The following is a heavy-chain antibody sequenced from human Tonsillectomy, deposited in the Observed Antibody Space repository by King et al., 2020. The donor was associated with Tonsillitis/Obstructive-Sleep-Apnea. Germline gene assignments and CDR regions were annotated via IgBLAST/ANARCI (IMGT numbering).Heavy chain of an antibody. V-gene: IGHV3-30*04. CDR3: ARGEYDPYYFDY. CDR2: ISDDGSKK. Sequence: QLVQSGGGVVQPGRSLRLSCAASGFNFSSYAMHWVRQAPGKGLEWVAVISDDGSKKYYADSVKGRFTFSRDKSKNTLYLRMNSLTTEDAAVYYCARGEYDPYYFDYWGLGTLVTVSS. J-gene: IGHJ4*02. CDR1: GFNFSSYA. D-gene: IGHD1-1*01.